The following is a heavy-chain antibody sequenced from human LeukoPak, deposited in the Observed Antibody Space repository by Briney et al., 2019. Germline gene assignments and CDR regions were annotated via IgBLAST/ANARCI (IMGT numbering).Heavy chain of an antibody. CDR1: GGSISSYY. D-gene: IGHD3-3*01. Sequence: PSETLSLTCTVSGGSISSYYWSWIRQPPGKGLEWIGYIYYSGSTNYNPSLKSRVTISVDTSKNQFSLKLSSVTAAGTAVYYCARPAFGVVKHSVVDYWGQGTLVTVSS. CDR3: ARPAFGVVKHSVVDY. V-gene: IGHV4-59*12. CDR2: IYYSGST. J-gene: IGHJ4*02.